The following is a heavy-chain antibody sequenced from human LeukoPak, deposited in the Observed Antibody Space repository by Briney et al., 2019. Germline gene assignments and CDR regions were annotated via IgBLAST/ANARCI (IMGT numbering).Heavy chain of an antibody. Sequence: GGSLRLSCSASGFTFSTYWMSWVRQAPGKGLEWVANMRRDGNEIYYLDSVKGRFTISRDNAKNSLYLQMNSLRAEDTAVYYCARGPQKNGHSSGYPGYFDYWGQGTLVTVSS. D-gene: IGHD3-22*01. V-gene: IGHV3-7*01. CDR2: MRRDGNEI. CDR3: ARGPQKNGHSSGYPGYFDY. J-gene: IGHJ4*02. CDR1: GFTFSTYW.